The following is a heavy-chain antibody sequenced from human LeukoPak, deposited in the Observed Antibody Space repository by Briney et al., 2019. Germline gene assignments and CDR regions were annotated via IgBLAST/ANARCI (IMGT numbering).Heavy chain of an antibody. J-gene: IGHJ4*02. CDR2: VSAGGGST. CDR1: GFTFSSSA. CDR3: ARALSWEVFDS. D-gene: IGHD1-26*01. V-gene: IGHV3-23*01. Sequence: PGGSLRLSCAASGFTFSSSAMSWVRQAPGKGLEWVSAVSAGGGSTYDADSVKGRFTISRDNSKNTLYLQMDSLRAEDTAVYYRARALSWEVFDSRGQGTLVTVSS.